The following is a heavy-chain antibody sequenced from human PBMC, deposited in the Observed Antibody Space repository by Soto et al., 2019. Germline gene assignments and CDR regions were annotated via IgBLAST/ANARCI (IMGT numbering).Heavy chain of an antibody. Sequence: GGSLRLSCAASGFTFSSYAMHWVRQAPGKGLEWVAVISYDGSNKYYADSVKGRFTISRDNSKNTLYLQMNSLRAEDTAVYYCASIFLSTTYWGQGTLVTVS. CDR2: ISYDGSNK. D-gene: IGHD2-2*01. J-gene: IGHJ4*02. CDR3: ASIFLSTTY. V-gene: IGHV3-30-3*01. CDR1: GFTFSSYA.